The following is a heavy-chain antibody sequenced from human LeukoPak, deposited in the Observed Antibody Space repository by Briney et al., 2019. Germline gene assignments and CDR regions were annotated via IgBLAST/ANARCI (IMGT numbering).Heavy chain of an antibody. CDR1: GGSISSYY. D-gene: IGHD1-26*01. CDR2: IYYSGST. Sequence: PSETLSLTCTVSGGSISSYYWSWIRQPPGKGLEWIGYIYYSGSTNYNPSLKSRVTISVDTSKNQFSLKLSSVTAADTAVYYCARDKREGRTFDIWGQGTMVTVSS. CDR3: ARDKREGRTFDI. J-gene: IGHJ3*02. V-gene: IGHV4-59*01.